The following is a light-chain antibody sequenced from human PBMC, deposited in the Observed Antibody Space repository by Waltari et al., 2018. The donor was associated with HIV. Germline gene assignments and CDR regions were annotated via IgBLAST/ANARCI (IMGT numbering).Light chain of an antibody. V-gene: IGLV1-47*01. Sequence: QSVLTQPPSASGTPGQRVTISCSGSSSNIGSNYVYWYQQLPGTAPKLLIYRNNQRPSGVPDRFYGSKSGTSASLAIIGRRSEDEADYFCAAWDDSLSGHVVFGGGTKLTVL. CDR2: RNN. CDR1: SSNIGSNY. CDR3: AAWDDSLSGHVV. J-gene: IGLJ2*01.